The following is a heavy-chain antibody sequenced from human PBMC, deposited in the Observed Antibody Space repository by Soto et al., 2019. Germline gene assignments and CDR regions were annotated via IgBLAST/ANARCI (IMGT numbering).Heavy chain of an antibody. CDR1: GYTFTSYY. CDR2: INPSGGST. D-gene: IGHD6-6*01. V-gene: IGHV1-46*01. Sequence: GASVKVSCKASGYTFTSYYMHWVRQAPGQGLEWMGIINPSGGSTSYAQKFQGRVTMTRDTSTSTVYMELSSLRSEDTAVYYCARGIAAIFRYYYYYYMDVWGKGTTVTVSS. J-gene: IGHJ6*03. CDR3: ARGIAAIFRYYYYYYMDV.